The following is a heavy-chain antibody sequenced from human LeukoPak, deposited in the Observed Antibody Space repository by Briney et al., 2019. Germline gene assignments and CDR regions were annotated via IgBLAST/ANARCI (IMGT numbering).Heavy chain of an antibody. CDR1: GFTFSSYW. J-gene: IGHJ6*03. Sequence: GGSLRLSCAASGFTFSSYWMSWVRQAPGKGLEWVANIKQDGSEKYYVDSVKGRFTISRDNAKNSLYLQMNSLRAEDTAVYYCARETPGYCSSTSCLYYYYYYMDVWGKGTTVTVSS. CDR2: IKQDGSEK. D-gene: IGHD2-2*01. CDR3: ARETPGYCSSTSCLYYYYYYMDV. V-gene: IGHV3-7*01.